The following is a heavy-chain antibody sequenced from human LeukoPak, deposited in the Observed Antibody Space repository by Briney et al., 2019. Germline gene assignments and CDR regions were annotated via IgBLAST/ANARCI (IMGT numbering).Heavy chain of an antibody. V-gene: IGHV4-4*07. J-gene: IGHJ4*02. CDR1: GGSISSYY. CDR3: ATRAWYYFDY. CDR2: IYTSGST. D-gene: IGHD6-19*01. Sequence: PSETLSLTCTVSGGSISSYYWSWIRQPAGKGLEWIGRIYTSGSTNYNPSLKSRVTISVDTSKNQFSLKLSSVTAADTAVYFCATRAWYYFDYWGQGTLVTVSS.